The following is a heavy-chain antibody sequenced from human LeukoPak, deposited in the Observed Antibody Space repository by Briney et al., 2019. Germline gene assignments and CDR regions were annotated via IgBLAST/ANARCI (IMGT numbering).Heavy chain of an antibody. Sequence: GGSLRLSCAASGFTFSSYAMSWVRQAPGKGLEWVSYISGSGDIIYYADSVKGRFTISRDNAKNSLYLQMDSLRAEDTAIYYCARDMTITGADDYWGQGTLVTVSS. CDR1: GFTFSSYA. CDR3: ARDMTITGADDY. J-gene: IGHJ4*02. D-gene: IGHD6-13*01. CDR2: ISGSGDII. V-gene: IGHV3-48*04.